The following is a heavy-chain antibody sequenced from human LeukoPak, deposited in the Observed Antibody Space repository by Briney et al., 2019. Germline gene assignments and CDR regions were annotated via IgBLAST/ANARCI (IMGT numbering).Heavy chain of an antibody. CDR2: INHSGST. CDR1: GGSFSGYY. J-gene: IGHJ4*02. D-gene: IGHD3-10*01. V-gene: IGHV4-34*01. Sequence: ASETLSLTCAVYGGSFSGYYWSWIHQPPGKRLEWIGEINHSGSTNYNPSLKSRVTISEDTSKNQFSLKLSTVTAADTAVYYCASYMVRGVIISDYWGQGTLVTVSS. CDR3: ASYMVRGVIISDY.